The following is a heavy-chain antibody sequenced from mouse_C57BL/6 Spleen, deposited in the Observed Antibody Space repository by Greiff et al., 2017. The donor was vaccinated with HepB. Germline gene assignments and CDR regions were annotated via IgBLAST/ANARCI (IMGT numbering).Heavy chain of an antibody. J-gene: IGHJ4*01. CDR3: ARRDGSFYAMDY. D-gene: IGHD1-1*01. V-gene: IGHV2-2*01. Sequence: VQRVESGPGLVQPSQSLSITCTVSGFSLTSYGVHWVRQSPGKGLEWLGVIWSGGSTDYNAAFISRLSISKDNSKSQVFFKMNSLQADDTAIYYCARRDGSFYAMDYWGQGTSVTVSS. CDR1: GFSLTSYG. CDR2: IWSGGST.